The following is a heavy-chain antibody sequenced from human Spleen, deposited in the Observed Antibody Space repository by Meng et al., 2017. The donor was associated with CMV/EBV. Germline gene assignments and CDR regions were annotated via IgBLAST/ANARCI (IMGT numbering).Heavy chain of an antibody. V-gene: IGHV3-30-3*01. J-gene: IGHJ4*02. CDR3: APPAGPPFDY. D-gene: IGHD6-13*01. CDR2: ISYDGSNK. CDR1: GFTFSSYA. Sequence: QVQLVESXXXXXQXXRXXRLSCAASGFTFSSYAMHWVRQAPGKGLEWVAVISYDGSNKYYADSVKGRFTISRDNSKNTLYLQMNSLRAEDTAVYYCAPPAGPPFDYWGQGTLVTVSS.